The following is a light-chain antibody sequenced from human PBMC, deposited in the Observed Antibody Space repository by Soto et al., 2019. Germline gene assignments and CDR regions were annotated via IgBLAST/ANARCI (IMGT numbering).Light chain of an antibody. CDR3: QQFSSYPLT. J-gene: IGKJ4*01. V-gene: IGKV3-20*01. CDR1: QTVRNNY. CDR2: DAS. Sequence: EVVLTQSPGPLSLSPCERATLSCRASQTVRNNYLAWYQQKPGQAPRLLIYDASSRATGIPDRFSGGGSGTDFTLTISRLEPEDFAVYYCQQFSSYPLTFGGGTIVDI.